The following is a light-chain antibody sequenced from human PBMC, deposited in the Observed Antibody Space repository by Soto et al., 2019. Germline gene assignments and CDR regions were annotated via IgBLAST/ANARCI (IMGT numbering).Light chain of an antibody. Sequence: DIVMTQSPLSLPVTPGEPASISCRSSQSLPHSNGYNYLDWYLQKPGQSPQLLIYLGSNWASGVPDRFSGSGSGTDFTLKISRVEAEDVGVYYCMQALQTPLTFGGGTKVDIK. CDR1: QSLPHSNGYNY. V-gene: IGKV2-28*01. CDR3: MQALQTPLT. CDR2: LGS. J-gene: IGKJ4*01.